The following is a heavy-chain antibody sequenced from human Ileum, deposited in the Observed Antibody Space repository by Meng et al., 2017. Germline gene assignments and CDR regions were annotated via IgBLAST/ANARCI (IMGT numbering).Heavy chain of an antibody. CDR2: ITYTGNS. CDR1: GDSASSRSYF. V-gene: IGHV4-39*01. D-gene: IGHD6-13*01. J-gene: IGHJ5*02. Sequence: QLQLQGSGPGLVKPSETLSLTCIVSGDSASSRSYFWVWMRQPPGKGLEYIGGITYTGNSFFNPSLNPSLKTRLSTSFDTSKNQFSLKVNAVIAADTAVYYCAAQHTSSGGGYGWFDPWGQGILVTVSS. CDR3: AAQHTSSGGGYGWFDP.